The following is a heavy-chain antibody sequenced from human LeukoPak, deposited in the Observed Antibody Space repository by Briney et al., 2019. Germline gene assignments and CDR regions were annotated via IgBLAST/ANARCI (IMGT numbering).Heavy chain of an antibody. V-gene: IGHV3-74*01. CDR2: INSDGSST. CDR1: GFTFSSYW. J-gene: IGHJ4*02. Sequence: QPGGSLRLSCAASGFTFSSYWMHWVRQAPGKGLVWVSRINSDGSSTSYADSVKGRFTISRDNAKNTLYLQMNSLRAEDTAVYYCASITTGTTGDDYWGQGTLVTVSS. D-gene: IGHD1-1*01. CDR3: ASITTGTTGDDY.